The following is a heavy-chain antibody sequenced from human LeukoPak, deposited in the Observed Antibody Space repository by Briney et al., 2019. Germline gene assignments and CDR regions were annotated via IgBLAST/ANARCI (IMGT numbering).Heavy chain of an antibody. CDR1: GGSISSYY. CDR3: ARDPSSGWSNYYYYYMDV. Sequence: PSETLSLTCTVSGGSISSYYWSWIRQPAGKGLEWIGRIYTSGSTNYNPSLTSRVTISVDKSKIQFSLKLSSVTAADTAVYYCARDPSSGWSNYYYYYMDVWGKGTTVTVSS. V-gene: IGHV4-4*07. CDR2: IYTSGST. D-gene: IGHD6-19*01. J-gene: IGHJ6*03.